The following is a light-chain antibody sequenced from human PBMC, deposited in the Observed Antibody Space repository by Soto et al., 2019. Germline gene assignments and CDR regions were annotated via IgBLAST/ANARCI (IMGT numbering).Light chain of an antibody. Sequence: QSVRTQPASVSGSPGQSITISCTVTSSDVGSYNLVSWYQQYPGKAPKLMIYEGSKRPSGVSNRFSGSKSGNTASLTISGLQAEDEADYYCCAHAGSSTSLYVFGTGTKVTVL. J-gene: IGLJ1*01. V-gene: IGLV2-23*01. CDR1: SSDVGSYNL. CDR3: CAHAGSSTSLYV. CDR2: EGS.